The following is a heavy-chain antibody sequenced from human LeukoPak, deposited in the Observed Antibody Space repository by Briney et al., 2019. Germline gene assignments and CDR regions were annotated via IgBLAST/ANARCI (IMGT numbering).Heavy chain of an antibody. CDR1: GYTFTGYY. D-gene: IGHD1-26*01. J-gene: IGHJ4*02. V-gene: IGHV1-2*06. Sequence: ASVKVSCKASGYTFTGYYMHWVRQAPGQGLEWMGRINPNSGGTNYPQKFQGRVTMTRDTSISTAYMELSRLRSDDTAVYYCARVPPYSGSYFWGQGTLVTVSS. CDR3: ARVPPYSGSYF. CDR2: INPNSGGT.